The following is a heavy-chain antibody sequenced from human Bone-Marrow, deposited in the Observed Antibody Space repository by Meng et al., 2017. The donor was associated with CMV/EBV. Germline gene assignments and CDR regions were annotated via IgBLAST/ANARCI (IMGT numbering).Heavy chain of an antibody. J-gene: IGHJ4*02. V-gene: IGHV1-8*03. CDR1: GYTLHSYD. CDR3: ARGLRRRDGYNLGY. CDR2: MNPNSGNT. D-gene: IGHD5-24*01. Sequence: ASGYTLHSYDINWVRQATGQGLEWMGWMNPNSGNTGYAQKFQGRVTITRNTSISTAYMELSSLRSEDTAVYYCARGLRRRDGYNLGYWGQGTLVTVSS.